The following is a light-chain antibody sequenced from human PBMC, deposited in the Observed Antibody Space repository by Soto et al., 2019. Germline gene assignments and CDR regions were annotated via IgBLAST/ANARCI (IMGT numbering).Light chain of an antibody. CDR2: AAS. J-gene: IGKJ1*01. CDR3: QQYKEWPPWT. V-gene: IGKV3-15*01. CDR1: QSVINN. Sequence: EIVMTQSPATLSVSPGERATLSCRASQSVINNLAWYQQKPSQAPRLLIYAASARATGIPARFSGSGSGTEFTLTISSLQSEDFAIYYCQQYKEWPPWTFGQGTKVEIK.